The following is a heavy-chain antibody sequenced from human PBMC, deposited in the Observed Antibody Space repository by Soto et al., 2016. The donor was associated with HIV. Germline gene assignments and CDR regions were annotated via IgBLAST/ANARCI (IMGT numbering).Heavy chain of an antibody. CDR2: ISPKNGDT. CDR3: ARPFIDGWGAFDV. CDR1: GYTFATYD. D-gene: IGHD6-19*01. J-gene: IGHJ3*01. Sequence: QVQLVQSGAEVKKPGASVKVSCVTSGYTFATYDIHWVRQAPGQGLEWMGWISPKNGDTAYAQKFQGRVTFTRETSTKTVYMELTSLRSEDTAIYYCARPFIDGWGAFDVWGQGTMITVSS. V-gene: IGHV1-8*03.